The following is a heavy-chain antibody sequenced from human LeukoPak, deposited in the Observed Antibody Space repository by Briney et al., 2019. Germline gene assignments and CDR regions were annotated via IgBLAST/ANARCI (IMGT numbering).Heavy chain of an antibody. CDR1: GFTFSSYS. CDR3: ARVSGGYCSGGSCYFGYFDY. D-gene: IGHD2-15*01. J-gene: IGHJ4*02. V-gene: IGHV3-21*01. CDR2: ISSSSSYI. Sequence: GGSLRLSCAASGFTFSSYSMNWVRQAPGKGLEWVSSISSSSSYIYYADSVKGRFTISRDNAKNSLYLQMNSLRAEDTAVYYCARVSGGYCSGGSCYFGYFDYWGQGTLVTVSS.